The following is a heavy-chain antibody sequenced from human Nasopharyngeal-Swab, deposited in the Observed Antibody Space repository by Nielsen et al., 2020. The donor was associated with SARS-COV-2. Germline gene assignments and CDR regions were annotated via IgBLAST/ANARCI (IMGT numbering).Heavy chain of an antibody. J-gene: IGHJ4*01. CDR2: IYYTGST. D-gene: IGHD3-22*01. Sequence: SETLSLTCNVSSGSISSSSYFWGWIRQPPGKGLEWIGTIYYTGSTYHNPSLKSRVTISVDTSKNNFSLKLNSVTAADTAVYYCARRSYYSDASAYFFDYWGRGTLVTVSP. CDR3: ARRSYYSDASAYFFDY. CDR1: SGSISSSSYF. V-gene: IGHV4-39*02.